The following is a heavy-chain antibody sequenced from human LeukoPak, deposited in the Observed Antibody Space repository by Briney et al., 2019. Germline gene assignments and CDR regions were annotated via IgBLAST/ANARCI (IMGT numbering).Heavy chain of an antibody. CDR3: AKDGIAAAGTILDAFDI. V-gene: IGHV3-23*01. CDR1: GFTFSSYG. J-gene: IGHJ3*02. Sequence: GGSLRLSCAASGFTFSSYGMSWVRQAPGKGLEWVSAISGSGGSTYYADSVKGRFTISRDNSKNTLYLQMNSLRAEDTAVYYCAKDGIAAAGTILDAFDIWGQGTMVTVSS. CDR2: ISGSGGST. D-gene: IGHD6-13*01.